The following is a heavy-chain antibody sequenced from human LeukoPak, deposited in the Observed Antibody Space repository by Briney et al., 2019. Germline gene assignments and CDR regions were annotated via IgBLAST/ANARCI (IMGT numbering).Heavy chain of an antibody. Sequence: GGSLRLSCAASGFTVSSNYMGWVRQAPGKGLEWVSVIYDSGTTYYADSVKGRFLIFRDTFKNTVDLQMNSLRVEDTAVYYCAGRRSSGWYAYWGQGTLVTVSS. D-gene: IGHD6-19*01. J-gene: IGHJ4*02. V-gene: IGHV3-53*01. CDR2: IYDSGTT. CDR1: GFTVSSNY. CDR3: AGRRSSGWYAY.